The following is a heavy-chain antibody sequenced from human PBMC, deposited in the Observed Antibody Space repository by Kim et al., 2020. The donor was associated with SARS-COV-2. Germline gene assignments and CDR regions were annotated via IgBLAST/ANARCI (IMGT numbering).Heavy chain of an antibody. CDR1: GGSISSYY. Sequence: SETLSLTCTVSGGSISSYYWSWIRQPAGKGLEWIGRIYTSGSTNYNPSLKSRVTMSVDTSKNQFSLKLSSVTAADTAVYYCARAGRDYYDSSGYYWVHWGQGTLVTVSS. D-gene: IGHD3-22*01. V-gene: IGHV4-4*07. CDR3: ARAGRDYYDSSGYYWVH. CDR2: IYTSGST. J-gene: IGHJ4*02.